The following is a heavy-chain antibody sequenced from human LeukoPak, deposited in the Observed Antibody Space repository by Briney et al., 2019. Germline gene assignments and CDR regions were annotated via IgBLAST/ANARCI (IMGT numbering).Heavy chain of an antibody. CDR1: GFTFSSYE. V-gene: IGHV3-48*03. Sequence: GGSLRLSCAPSGFTFSSYEMNWVRHAPGKGLEGGSYISDSGSPIYYADSVKGRFTISRDNAKNSLNLQMNSLRAEDTAVYYCARGDAGYYYGMDVWGQGTTVTVSS. CDR3: ARGDAGYYYGMDV. D-gene: IGHD3-16*01. CDR2: ISDSGSPI. J-gene: IGHJ6*02.